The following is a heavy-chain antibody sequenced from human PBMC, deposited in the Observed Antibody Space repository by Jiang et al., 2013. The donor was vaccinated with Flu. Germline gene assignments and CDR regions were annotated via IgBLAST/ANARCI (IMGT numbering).Heavy chain of an antibody. D-gene: IGHD5-18*01. Sequence: GLVQPGGSLRLSCAASGFTFSSYEMNWVRQAPGKGLEWVSYISSSGSTIYYADSVKGRFTISRDNAKNSLYLQMNSLRAEDTAVYYCAREGVTAMVYFDYWGQGTLVTVSS. J-gene: IGHJ4*02. CDR3: AREGVTAMVYFDY. CDR2: ISSSGSTI. V-gene: IGHV3-48*03. CDR1: GFTFSSYE.